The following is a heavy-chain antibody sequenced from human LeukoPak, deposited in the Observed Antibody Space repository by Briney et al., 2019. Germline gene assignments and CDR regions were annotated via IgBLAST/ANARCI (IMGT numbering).Heavy chain of an antibody. CDR3: ARNYDVSVGPVDY. CDR2: ILYDGSNK. D-gene: IGHD3-3*01. V-gene: IGHV3-30-3*01. Sequence: PGGSLRLPCAASGFTFSSYAMHWVRQAPGKGLEWVAVILYDGSNKYYADSVKGRFTISRDNSKNTLYLQMNSLRAEDTAVYYCARNYDVSVGPVDYWGQGTLVTVSS. J-gene: IGHJ4*02. CDR1: GFTFSSYA.